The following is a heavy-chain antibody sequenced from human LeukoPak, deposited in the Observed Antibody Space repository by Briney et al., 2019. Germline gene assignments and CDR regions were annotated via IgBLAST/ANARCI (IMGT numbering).Heavy chain of an antibody. D-gene: IGHD3-22*01. J-gene: IGHJ4*02. Sequence: SETLSLTCTVSGAAISSYYWSWIRQPPGKGLEWIGYIHTSGNTKSNPSLKSRVTMSVDTSKNELSLNLRSVAAADTALYYCASGHFDSSGFSNPIDSWGQGILVTVSS. CDR3: ASGHFDSSGFSNPIDS. CDR2: IHTSGNT. V-gene: IGHV4-4*09. CDR1: GAAISSYY.